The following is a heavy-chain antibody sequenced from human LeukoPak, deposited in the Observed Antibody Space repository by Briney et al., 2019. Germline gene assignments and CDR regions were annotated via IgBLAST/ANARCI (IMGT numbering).Heavy chain of an antibody. D-gene: IGHD1-26*01. V-gene: IGHV1-3*04. CDR2: INTGTGKT. CDR3: ARDKRSSPYYLFDY. J-gene: IGHJ4*02. Sequence: GASVKVSCKTSGYTFSMNVIHWMCQAPGQRLEWMGWINTGTGKTKYSQKFQGRLSITRDTSANTTSMELSSLRSEDTAVFYCARDKRSSPYYLFDYWGQGTRVAVSS. CDR1: GYTFSMNV.